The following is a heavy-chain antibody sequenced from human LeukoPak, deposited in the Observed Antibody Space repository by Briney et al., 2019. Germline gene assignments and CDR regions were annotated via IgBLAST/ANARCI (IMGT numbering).Heavy chain of an antibody. J-gene: IGHJ4*02. D-gene: IGHD1-26*01. CDR3: ARLGPDQSPVGATFSDY. CDR2: IFYSGST. CDR1: SGSISTSNYY. Sequence: SETLSLTCTVSSGSISTSNYYWGWVRQPPGKALEWIGNIFYSGSTYYSPSLKSRVTISLDTSKNQFSLKLSSVTAADTAVYYCARLGPDQSPVGATFSDYWGQGTLVTVSS. V-gene: IGHV4-39*07.